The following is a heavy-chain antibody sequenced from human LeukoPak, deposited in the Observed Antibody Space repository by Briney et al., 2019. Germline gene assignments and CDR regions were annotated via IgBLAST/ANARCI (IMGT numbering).Heavy chain of an antibody. CDR1: GGSISSSSYY. V-gene: IGHV4-39*07. CDR2: IYYSGST. Sequence: SETLSLTCTVSGGSISSSSYYWGWIRQPPGMGLEWIGSIYYSGSTYYNPSLKSRVTISVDTSKNQFSLKLSSVTAADTAVYYCARAPAAAGNGNWFDPWGQGTLVTVSS. J-gene: IGHJ5*02. D-gene: IGHD6-13*01. CDR3: ARAPAAAGNGNWFDP.